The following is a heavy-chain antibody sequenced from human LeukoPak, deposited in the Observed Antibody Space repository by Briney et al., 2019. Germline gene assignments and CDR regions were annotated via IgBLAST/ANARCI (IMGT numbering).Heavy chain of an antibody. Sequence: SETLSLTCAVSGYSISSSSYYWGWIRQPPGKGLEWIGSIYYSGSTYYNPSLKSRVTISVDTSKNQFSLKLSSVTAADTAVYYCARLAGATVTTQFDYWGQGTLVTVSS. CDR3: ARLAGATVTTQFDY. D-gene: IGHD4-17*01. CDR2: IYYSGST. V-gene: IGHV4-39*01. J-gene: IGHJ4*02. CDR1: GYSISSSSYY.